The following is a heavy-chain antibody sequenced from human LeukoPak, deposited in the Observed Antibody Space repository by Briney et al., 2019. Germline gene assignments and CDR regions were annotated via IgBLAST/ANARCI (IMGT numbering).Heavy chain of an antibody. V-gene: IGHV3-33*01. CDR3: ARDGGSSSSLDY. D-gene: IGHD6-6*01. CDR2: IWYDGSNK. CDR1: GFTFSSYG. J-gene: IGHJ4*02. Sequence: GGSLRPSCAASGFTFSSYGMHWVRQAPRKGLEWVAVIWYDGSNKYYADSVKGRFTISRDNSKNTLYLQMNSLRAEDTAVYYCARDGGSSSSLDYWGQGTLVTVSS.